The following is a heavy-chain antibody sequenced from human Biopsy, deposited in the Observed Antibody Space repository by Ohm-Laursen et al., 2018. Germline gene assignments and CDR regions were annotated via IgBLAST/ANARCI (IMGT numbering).Heavy chain of an antibody. CDR3: ARGTGRYYVYGAFDI. D-gene: IGHD1-26*01. V-gene: IGHV4-4*07. Sequence: SETLSLTCTVSGDSISSYYWSWIRQPAGKGLEWIGRIYTSGSPNYNISLESRVTMSVDTSKNQFSLNLRSVTAADTAVYYCARGTGRYYVYGAFDIWGQGTVVTVSS. CDR1: GDSISSYY. J-gene: IGHJ3*02. CDR2: IYTSGSP.